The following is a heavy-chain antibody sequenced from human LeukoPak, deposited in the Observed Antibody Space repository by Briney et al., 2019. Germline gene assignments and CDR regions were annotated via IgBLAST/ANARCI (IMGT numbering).Heavy chain of an antibody. CDR1: GFTFSSHG. Sequence: GGTLRLSCAASGFTFSSHGMSWVRQAPGKGLEWVSTISGSGDNTYYADSVKGRFTISRDNSKNTLYLQMNSLRAEDTAVYYCAKGLTMVRGVTPWFDPWGQGTLVTVSS. V-gene: IGHV3-23*01. D-gene: IGHD3-10*01. J-gene: IGHJ5*02. CDR2: ISGSGDNT. CDR3: AKGLTMVRGVTPWFDP.